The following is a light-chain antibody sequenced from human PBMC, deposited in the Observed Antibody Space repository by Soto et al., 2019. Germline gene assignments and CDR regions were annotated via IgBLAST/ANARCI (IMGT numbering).Light chain of an antibody. CDR3: QQYNNWPQLT. V-gene: IGKV3D-15*01. CDR1: QSVSSN. Sequence: EIVMTQSPATLSVSPGETATLSCRASQSVSSNLAWYQQKPGQAPRLLIYGASSRATGIPDRFSGSGSGTEFTLTISSLQSEDFSVYYCQQYNNWPQLTFGGGTKVDIK. J-gene: IGKJ4*01. CDR2: GAS.